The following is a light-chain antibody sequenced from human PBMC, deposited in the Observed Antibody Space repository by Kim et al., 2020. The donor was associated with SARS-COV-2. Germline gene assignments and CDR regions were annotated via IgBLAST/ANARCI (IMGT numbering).Light chain of an antibody. J-gene: IGKJ2*01. Sequence: SSSVGDRFTSACWSSWSMSIYLDGYQQKPGTASKLLIYAASTLHSGVPSRFSGSGSGTYFTLTISSLQPEDFASYYCQQVNSYPHAFGQGTKLEI. CDR1: WSMSIY. CDR2: AAS. V-gene: IGKV1-9*01. CDR3: QQVNSYPHA.